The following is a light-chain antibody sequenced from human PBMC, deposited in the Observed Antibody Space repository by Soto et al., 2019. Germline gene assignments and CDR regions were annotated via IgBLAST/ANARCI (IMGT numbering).Light chain of an antibody. CDR3: GTWDSSMSAVV. CDR2: DNN. V-gene: IGLV1-51*01. CDR1: SSNVGNNY. J-gene: IGLJ2*01. Sequence: QSVLTQPPSVSAAPGQKVTISCSGSSSNVGNNYVSWYQQLPGTAPKLLIYDNNKRPSGIPVRFSGSKSGTSATLGITGLQTGDDADYYCGTWDSSMSAVVFGGGTKLTVL.